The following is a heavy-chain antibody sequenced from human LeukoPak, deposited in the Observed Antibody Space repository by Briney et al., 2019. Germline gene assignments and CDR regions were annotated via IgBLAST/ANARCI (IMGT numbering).Heavy chain of an antibody. CDR3: AREDSTDGSNYNYYGTDV. CDR1: GGSISSSNW. Sequence: SETLSLTCAVSGGSISSSNWWSWVRQPPGKGLEWIGEIYHSGSTNYNPSLKSRVTISVDKSKNQFSLKLSSVTAADTAVYYCAREDSTDGSNYNYYGTDVWGQGTTVTVSS. CDR2: IYHSGST. J-gene: IGHJ6*02. D-gene: IGHD5-24*01. V-gene: IGHV4-4*02.